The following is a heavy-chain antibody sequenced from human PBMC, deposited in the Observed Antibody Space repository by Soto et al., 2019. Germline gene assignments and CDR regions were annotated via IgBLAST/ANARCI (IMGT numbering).Heavy chain of an antibody. V-gene: IGHV4-39*01. CDR1: GGSISSSSYY. Sequence: SETLSLTCTVSGGSISSSSYYWGWIRQPKGKGLEWIGSIYYSGSTYYNPSLKSRVTISVDTSKNQFSLKLSSVTAADTAVYYCARHGRITMVRGLGYYYGMDVWGQGTTVT. D-gene: IGHD3-10*01. CDR2: IYYSGST. J-gene: IGHJ6*02. CDR3: ARHGRITMVRGLGYYYGMDV.